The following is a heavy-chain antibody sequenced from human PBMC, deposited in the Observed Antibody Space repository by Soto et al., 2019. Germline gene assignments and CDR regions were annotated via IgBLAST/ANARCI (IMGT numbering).Heavy chain of an antibody. V-gene: IGHV1-3*01. CDR2: INAGNGNT. CDR1: GYTFTSCA. D-gene: IGHD2-2*02. Sequence: ASVKVSCKVSGYTFTSCAMHWVRQAPGQRLEWMGWINAGNGNTKYSQKFQGRVTITRDTSASTAYMELSSLRSEDTAVYYSAASXSSTSCYTCYYYYGMDVWGQGTTVTVSS. J-gene: IGHJ6*02. CDR3: AASXSSTSCYTCYYYYGMDV.